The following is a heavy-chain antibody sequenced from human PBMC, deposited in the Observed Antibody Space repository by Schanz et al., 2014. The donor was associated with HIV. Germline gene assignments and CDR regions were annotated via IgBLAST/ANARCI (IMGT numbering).Heavy chain of an antibody. J-gene: IGHJ4*02. CDR2: ISAYNGNT. Sequence: QVQLVQSGAEVKKPGASVKVSCKASGYTFTSYGINWVRQAPGQGLEWMRWISAYNGNTNYVQKLQGRVTMTTDTSTSTAYMDLRSLRSDDTAVYYCARGAAEMATMTPWRYWGQGTLVTVSS. V-gene: IGHV1-18*01. CDR3: ARGAAEMATMTPWRY. D-gene: IGHD5-12*01. CDR1: GYTFTSYG.